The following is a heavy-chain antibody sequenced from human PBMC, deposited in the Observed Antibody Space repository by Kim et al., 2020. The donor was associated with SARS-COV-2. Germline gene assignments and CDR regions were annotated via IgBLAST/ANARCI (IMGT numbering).Heavy chain of an antibody. CDR3: ATAPLLGACDY. Sequence: GGSLRLSCAASGFTFSSYWMSWVRQAPGKGLEWVANIKQDGSEKYYVDSVKARFTISIDNDKNSLYLQMNSLRAEDTAVYYCATAPLLGACDYWGQGTLVTVSS. J-gene: IGHJ4*02. V-gene: IGHV3-7*01. D-gene: IGHD7-27*01. CDR1: GFTFSSYW. CDR2: IKQDGSEK.